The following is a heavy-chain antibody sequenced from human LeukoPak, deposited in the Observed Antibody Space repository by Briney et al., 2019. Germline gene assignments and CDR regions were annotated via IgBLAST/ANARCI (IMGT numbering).Heavy chain of an antibody. CDR2: INHSGST. V-gene: IGHV4-34*01. CDR1: GFTFSSYS. Sequence: GSLRLSCAASGFTFSSYSMNWVRQPPGKGLEWIGEINHSGSTNYNPSLKSRVTISVDTSKNRFSLKLSSVTAADTAVYYCASIVGATYDFDYWGQGTLVTVSS. D-gene: IGHD1-26*01. J-gene: IGHJ4*02. CDR3: ASIVGATYDFDY.